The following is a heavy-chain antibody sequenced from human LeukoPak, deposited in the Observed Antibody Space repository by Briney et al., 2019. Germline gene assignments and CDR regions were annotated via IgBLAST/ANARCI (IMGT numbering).Heavy chain of an antibody. CDR3: ARDRRAYCGGDCYPGDY. CDR2: INPNSGGT. V-gene: IGHV1-2*02. Sequence: GASVTVSCKSSVYTFTGYYMHWVRQAPGQGLEWMGWINPNSGGTNYAQKFQGRVTMTRDTSISTAYMELSRLRSDDTAVYYCARDRRAYCGGDCYPGDYWGQGTLVTVSS. D-gene: IGHD2-21*02. CDR1: VYTFTGYY. J-gene: IGHJ4*02.